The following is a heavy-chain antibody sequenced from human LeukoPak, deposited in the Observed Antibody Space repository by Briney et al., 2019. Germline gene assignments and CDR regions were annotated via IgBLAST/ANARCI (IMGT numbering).Heavy chain of an antibody. D-gene: IGHD6-19*01. CDR1: RFTFSTYG. CDR2: IRNGGTIK. CDR3: ARDPPSGWYFDY. J-gene: IGHJ4*02. Sequence: GGSLRLSCAASRFTFSTYGMHWVRQAPGKGLEWVAFIRNGGTIKYYADSVKGRFTISRDNSKNTLYLQMNSLRAEDTAVYYCARDPPSGWYFDYWGQGTLVTVSS. V-gene: IGHV3-30*02.